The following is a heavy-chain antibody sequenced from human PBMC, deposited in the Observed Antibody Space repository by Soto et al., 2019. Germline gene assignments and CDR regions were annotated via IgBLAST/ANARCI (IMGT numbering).Heavy chain of an antibody. J-gene: IGHJ6*02. CDR3: MSLGYCSSTSCPQTDV. CDR2: ISYDGSNK. Sequence: GSLRLSCAASGFTFSSYAMHWVRQAPGKGLEWVAVISYDGSNKYYADSVKGRFTISRDNSKNTLYLQMNSLRAEDTAVYYCMSLGYCSSTSCPQTDVWGQGTTVTVSS. CDR1: GFTFSSYA. V-gene: IGHV3-30-3*01. D-gene: IGHD2-2*01.